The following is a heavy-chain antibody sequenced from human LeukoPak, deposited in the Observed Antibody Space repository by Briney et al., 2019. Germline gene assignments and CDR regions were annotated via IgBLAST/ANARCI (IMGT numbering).Heavy chain of an antibody. V-gene: IGHV1-2*02. CDR2: INPNSGGT. CDR1: GYTFTGYY. J-gene: IGHJ5*02. D-gene: IGHD3-22*01. Sequence: GASVKFSCKASGYTFTGYYMHWVRQAPGQGLEWMGWINPNSGGTNYAQKFQGRVTMTRDTSISTAYMELSRLRSDDTAVYYCARDRHSSGYYAWFDRWGQGTLVTVSS. CDR3: ARDRHSSGYYAWFDR.